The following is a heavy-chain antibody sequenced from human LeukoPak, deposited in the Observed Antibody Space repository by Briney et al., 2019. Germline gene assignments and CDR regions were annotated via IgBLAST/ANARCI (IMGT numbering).Heavy chain of an antibody. J-gene: IGHJ4*02. D-gene: IGHD3-10*01. CDR3: ARHVLTMLRGVIFFFTY. CDR1: GGSKSSISDY. Sequence: NPSETPSPTCTVSGGSKSSISDYWGWIRQPPGKGMEWIGSIYYSGSTYYNPSLKSRVTISVDTSKNQFSLKLSCVTAADTAVYYCARHVLTMLRGVIFFFTYWRPGTLVTVSS. CDR2: IYYSGST. V-gene: IGHV4-39*01.